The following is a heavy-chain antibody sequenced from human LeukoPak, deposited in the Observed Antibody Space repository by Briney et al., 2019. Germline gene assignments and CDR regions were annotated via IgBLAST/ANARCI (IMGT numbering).Heavy chain of an antibody. V-gene: IGHV1-8*01. CDR1: GYTFTSYD. CDR2: MNPNSGKT. Sequence: ASVKVSCKSSGYTFTSYDINWVRQATGQGLEWMGWMNPNSGKTGYAQKFQGRVPMTRTSSISTAYMELSSLRSEDTAVYYCARDHDFWSGYGYDYWGQGTLVTVSS. J-gene: IGHJ4*02. D-gene: IGHD3-3*01. CDR3: ARDHDFWSGYGYDY.